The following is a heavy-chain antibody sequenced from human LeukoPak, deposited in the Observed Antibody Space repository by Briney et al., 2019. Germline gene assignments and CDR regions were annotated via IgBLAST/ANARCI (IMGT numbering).Heavy chain of an antibody. D-gene: IGHD4-23*01. V-gene: IGHV3-21*01. CDR3: ARLFRYGGNALDI. J-gene: IGHJ3*02. CDR1: GFTFSSYS. Sequence: PGGSLRLSCAASGFTFSSYSMNWVRQAPGKGLEWVSSISSSSSYIYYADSVKGRFTTSRDNAKNSLYLQMNSLRAEDTAVYYCARLFRYGGNALDIWGQGTMVTVSS. CDR2: ISSSSSYI.